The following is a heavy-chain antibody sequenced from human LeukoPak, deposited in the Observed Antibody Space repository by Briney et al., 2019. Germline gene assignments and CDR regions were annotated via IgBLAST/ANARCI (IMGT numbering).Heavy chain of an antibody. V-gene: IGHV4-59*11. CDR3: ARVDLGGSGYFFDL. CDR2: ISYTGSA. Sequence: SETRSLTCTVSGGYINSHNWGWIRQPPGKVLEYIGYISYTGSAIYSPSLESRVTISIDTSKKQFSLNLRSVNTADTAVYYSARVDLGGSGYFFDLWGQGALVTVSS. J-gene: IGHJ4*02. D-gene: IGHD3-22*01. CDR1: GGYINSHN.